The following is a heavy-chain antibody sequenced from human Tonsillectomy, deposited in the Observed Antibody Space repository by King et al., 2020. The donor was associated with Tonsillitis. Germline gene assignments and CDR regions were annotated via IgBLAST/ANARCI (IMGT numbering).Heavy chain of an antibody. CDR1: GYSFTDYY. D-gene: IGHD4-23*01. CDR3: ARDAATVVNLNWFDP. J-gene: IGHJ5*02. Sequence: QLVQSGAEVKKPGASVKVSCKASGYSFTDYYMHWVRQAPGQGLEWMGWINPYSDTTNYAQNFQGRVTMTRDTSITTVYMELSRLRSDDTAVSYCARDAATVVNLNWFDPWGQGTLVTVSS. CDR2: INPYSDTT. V-gene: IGHV1-2*02.